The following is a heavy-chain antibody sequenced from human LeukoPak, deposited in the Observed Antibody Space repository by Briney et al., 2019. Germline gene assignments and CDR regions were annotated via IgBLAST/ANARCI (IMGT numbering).Heavy chain of an antibody. CDR2: IYYSGST. CDR3: ASEGRDGYNSYFDY. J-gene: IGHJ4*02. V-gene: IGHV4-59*01. Sequence: PSETLSLTCTVSGGSISSYYWSWIRQPPGKGLEWIGYIYYSGSTNYNPSLKSRVTILVDTSRNQFSLKLTSVTAADTAVYYRASEGRDGYNSYFDYWGQGTLVTVSS. D-gene: IGHD5-24*01. CDR1: GGSISSYY.